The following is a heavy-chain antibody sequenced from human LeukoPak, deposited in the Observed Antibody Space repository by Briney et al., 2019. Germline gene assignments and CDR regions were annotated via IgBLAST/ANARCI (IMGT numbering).Heavy chain of an antibody. V-gene: IGHV3-7*01. D-gene: IGHD6-19*01. Sequence: GGSLRLSCAASGFTFSSYWMSWVRQAPGKRLEWVAYIKQGGSEKYYVDSVKGRFTISRDNAKNSLYLQMNSLRAEDTAVYYCAREGVAVAGTARGMDVWGKGTTVTVSS. J-gene: IGHJ6*01. CDR2: IKQGGSEK. CDR3: AREGVAVAGTARGMDV. CDR1: GFTFSSYW.